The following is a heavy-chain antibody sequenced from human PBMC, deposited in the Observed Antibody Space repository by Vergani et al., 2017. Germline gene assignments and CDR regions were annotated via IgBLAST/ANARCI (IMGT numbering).Heavy chain of an antibody. V-gene: IGHV5-51*01. CDR2: IYPGDSDT. Sequence: EKQLVQSGSETKKPGESLKISCQAFGYSFTTYWIGWVRQMPGKGLEWMGIIYPGDSDTRYSPSFQGQVIISADKSISTAYLQWNSLKASDTAMYYCARPSDYWGQGTLVTVSS. J-gene: IGHJ4*02. CDR3: ARPSDY. CDR1: GYSFTTYW.